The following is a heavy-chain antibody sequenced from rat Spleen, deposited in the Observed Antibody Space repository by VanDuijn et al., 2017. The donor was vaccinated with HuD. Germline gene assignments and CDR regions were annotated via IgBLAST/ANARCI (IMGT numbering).Heavy chain of an antibody. CDR2: ISYEGSST. Sequence: EVQLVESGGGLVQPGRSLKLSCAASGFTFSDHYMAWVRQAPKKGLEWVASISYEGSSTYYGDSVKGRFTISRDNAKSTLYLQMNSLRSEDTATYYCARTGTTEGIVTDYFDYWGQGVMVTVSS. CDR3: ARTGTTEGIVTDYFDY. J-gene: IGHJ2*01. D-gene: IGHD1-11*01. V-gene: IGHV5-22*01. CDR1: GFTFSDHY.